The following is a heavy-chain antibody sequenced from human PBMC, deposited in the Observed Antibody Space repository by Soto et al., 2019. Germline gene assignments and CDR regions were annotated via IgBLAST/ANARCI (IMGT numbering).Heavy chain of an antibody. Sequence: QVQLVQSGAEVKKPGASVKVSCKASGYTFTGYYMHWVRQAPGQGLEWMGWINPNSGGTNYAQKFQGWVTMTRDTSISTAYMELGRLRSDDTAVYYCARDVGELGYWSSTSCYGMDVWGQGTTVTVSS. CDR3: ARDVGELGYWSSTSCYGMDV. D-gene: IGHD2-2*01. CDR1: GYTFTGYY. J-gene: IGHJ6*02. CDR2: INPNSGGT. V-gene: IGHV1-2*04.